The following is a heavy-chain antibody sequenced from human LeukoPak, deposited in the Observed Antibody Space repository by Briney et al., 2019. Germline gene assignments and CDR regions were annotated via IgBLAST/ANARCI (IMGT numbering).Heavy chain of an antibody. Sequence: GGSLRLSCAASRFTFTNYWMSWVRQAPGKGLEWVANIKEDGSEKSYVDSVKGRFTISRDNAKNSLYLQMNSLRAEDTAVYYCARGGSYRFDYWGQGTLVTVSS. CDR3: ARGGSYRFDY. CDR1: RFTFTNYW. J-gene: IGHJ4*02. D-gene: IGHD1-26*01. V-gene: IGHV3-7*01. CDR2: IKEDGSEK.